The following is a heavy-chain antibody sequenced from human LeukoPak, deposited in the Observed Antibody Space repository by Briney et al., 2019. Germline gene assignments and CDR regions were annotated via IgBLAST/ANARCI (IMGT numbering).Heavy chain of an antibody. CDR3: ARAPSEIGGYYPEYFRH. Sequence: TGGSLRLSCGASGFTLSSYWMHWVRQAPGKGLVWVSRIKSDGRTNYADSVKGRFTISRDNAKNTVSLQMNSLRAEDTGVYYCARAPSEIGGYYPEYFRHWGQGTLVIVSS. D-gene: IGHD3-22*01. V-gene: IGHV3-74*01. CDR1: GFTLSSYW. CDR2: IKSDGRT. J-gene: IGHJ1*01.